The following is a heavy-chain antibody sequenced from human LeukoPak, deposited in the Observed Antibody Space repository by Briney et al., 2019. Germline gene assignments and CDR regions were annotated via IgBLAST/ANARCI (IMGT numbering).Heavy chain of an antibody. D-gene: IGHD6-13*01. CDR1: GGSFSGYY. J-gene: IGHJ4*02. CDR3: ARGAEPMRSSSWGVFLRVAAGTAPFDY. CDR2: INHSGST. Sequence: PSETLSLTCAVYGGSFSGYYWSWIRQPPGKGLEWIGEINHSGSTNYNPSLKSRVTISVDTSKNQFSLKLSSVTAADTAVYYRARGAEPMRSSSWGVFLRVAAGTAPFDYWGQGTLVTVSS. V-gene: IGHV4-34*01.